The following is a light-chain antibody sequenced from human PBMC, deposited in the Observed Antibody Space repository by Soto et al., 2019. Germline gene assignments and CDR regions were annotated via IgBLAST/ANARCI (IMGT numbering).Light chain of an antibody. CDR3: QPSHTPPLT. V-gene: IGKV1-39*01. J-gene: IGKJ4*01. CDR1: QSISRY. Sequence: DIQMTQSPSPLPASVGDRVTVTCRASQSISRYLNWYQQKPGNAPKLLIYAASNLQSGVPSRFSGSGSGTDFTLTISSLHPEDFETYFCQPSHTPPLTLAGGTNVDIK. CDR2: AAS.